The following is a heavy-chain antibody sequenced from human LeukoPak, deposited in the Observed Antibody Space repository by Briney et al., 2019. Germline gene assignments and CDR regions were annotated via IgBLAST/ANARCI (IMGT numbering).Heavy chain of an antibody. Sequence: PGESLRLSCAASGFTFSSYSMNWVRQAPGKGLEWISYISSASNTIYYADSVKGRFTISRDNAKNSLYLQMNSLRAEDTAVYYCARGAYNSAGTHEKWGQGTLVTVSS. D-gene: IGHD3-22*01. J-gene: IGHJ4*02. CDR1: GFTFSSYS. V-gene: IGHV3-48*04. CDR2: ISSASNTI. CDR3: ARGAYNSAGTHEK.